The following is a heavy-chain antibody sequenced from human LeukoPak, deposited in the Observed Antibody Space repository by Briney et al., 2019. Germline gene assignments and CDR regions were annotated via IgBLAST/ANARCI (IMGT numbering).Heavy chain of an antibody. CDR1: GASISRYS. Sequence: SETLSLTCSVSGASISRYSWSWIRQSAGKGLEWIGRIYSDGRTTYNPSLKSRVSMSIDTSKNQFSLNLSSMTAADTAVYYCARGSSWYGPDYWGQGTLVTVSS. CDR2: IYSDGRT. V-gene: IGHV4-4*07. CDR3: ARGSSWYGPDY. J-gene: IGHJ4*02. D-gene: IGHD6-13*01.